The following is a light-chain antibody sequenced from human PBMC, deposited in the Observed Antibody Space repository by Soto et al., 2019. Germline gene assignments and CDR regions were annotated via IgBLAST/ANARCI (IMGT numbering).Light chain of an antibody. J-gene: IGKJ1*01. V-gene: IGKV1-39*01. CDR3: QQSYGTPQT. CDR1: QTITSY. Sequence: DIPMTQSPSSLSASVGDRVTITCRASQTITSYLNWYQQKPGKAPELLIHGASSLQSGVPSRFGGSGSGTDFTLTISSLQPEDFATYYCQQSYGTPQTFGQGTKVEI. CDR2: GAS.